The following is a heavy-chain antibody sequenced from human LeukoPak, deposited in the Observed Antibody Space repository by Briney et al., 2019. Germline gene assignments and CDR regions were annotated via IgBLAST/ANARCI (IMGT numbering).Heavy chain of an antibody. CDR2: ISGSGGST. CDR3: AKDRFNSRLVFDY. J-gene: IGHJ4*02. V-gene: IGHV3-23*01. CDR1: GFTFSDSA. Sequence: PGGSLRLSCAASGFTFSDSAMTWVRQAPGKGLEWVSAISGSGGSTYYADSVKGRFTISRDNSKNTLYLQMNSLRAEDTAVYYCAKDRFNSRLVFDYWGQGTLVTVSS. D-gene: IGHD6-13*01.